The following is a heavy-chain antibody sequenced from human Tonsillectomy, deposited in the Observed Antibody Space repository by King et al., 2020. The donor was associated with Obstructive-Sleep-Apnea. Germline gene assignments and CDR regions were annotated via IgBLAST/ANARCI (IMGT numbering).Heavy chain of an antibody. CDR2: IRYDGSNK. V-gene: IGHV3-30*02. D-gene: IGHD2-2*01. Sequence: QVQLVESGGGVVQPGRSLRLSCAASGFTFSSYGMHWVRQAPGKGLEWVAFIRYDGSNKYYADSVKGRFTISRENSKNTLYLQMNSLRAEDTAVYYCAKDRTVVVPAAMGFDYWGQGTLVTVSS. CDR3: AKDRTVVVPAAMGFDY. J-gene: IGHJ4*02. CDR1: GFTFSSYG.